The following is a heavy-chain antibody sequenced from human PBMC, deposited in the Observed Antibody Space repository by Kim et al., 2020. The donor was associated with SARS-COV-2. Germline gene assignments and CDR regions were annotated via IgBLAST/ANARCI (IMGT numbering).Heavy chain of an antibody. CDR3: ARALYSSSWYDMDV. Sequence: DSVKGRFTISRDNSKNTLYLQMNGLRAEDTAVYYCARALYSSSWYDMDVWGHQGTTVTVSS. J-gene: IGHJ6*03. D-gene: IGHD6-13*01. V-gene: IGHV3-30*07.